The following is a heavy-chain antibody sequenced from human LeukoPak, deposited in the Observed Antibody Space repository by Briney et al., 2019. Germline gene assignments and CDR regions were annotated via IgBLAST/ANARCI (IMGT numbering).Heavy chain of an antibody. D-gene: IGHD6-19*01. J-gene: IGHJ4*02. V-gene: IGHV1-18*01. CDR3: ARGGSSGWYPSSAALDY. Sequence: GASVKVSCKASGYTFTSYGISWVRQAPGQGLEWMGWISAYNGNTNYAQKLQGRVTMTTDTSTSTAYMELRSLRSDDTAVCYCARGGSSGWYPSSAALDYWGQGTLVTVSS. CDR2: ISAYNGNT. CDR1: GYTFTSYG.